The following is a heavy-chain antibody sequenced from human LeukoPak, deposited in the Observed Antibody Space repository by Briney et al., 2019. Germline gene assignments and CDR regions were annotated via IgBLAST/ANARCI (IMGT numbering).Heavy chain of an antibody. CDR1: GYTFTGYY. Sequence: ASVKVSCKASGYTFTGYYMHWVRQAPGQGLEWMGWINPNSGGTNYAQKLQGRVTMTTDTSTSTAYMELRSLRSDDTAVYYCARGGPTTVTLRIANWFDPWGQGTLVTVSS. J-gene: IGHJ5*02. CDR2: INPNSGGT. D-gene: IGHD4-17*01. CDR3: ARGGPTTVTLRIANWFDP. V-gene: IGHV1-2*02.